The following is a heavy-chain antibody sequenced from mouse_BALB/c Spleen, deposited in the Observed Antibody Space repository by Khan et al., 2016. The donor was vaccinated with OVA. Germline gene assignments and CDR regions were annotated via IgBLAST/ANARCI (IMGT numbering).Heavy chain of an antibody. Sequence: EVQLEESGGGLVQPGGSMKLSCVASGFTFSNYWMNWVRQSPEKGLEWVAEIRFNSDDYVTHYAVSVQGRFTISRADYKSSVYLQVNNLRADDTGIYYCWIRLWGQGTTLTVSS. CDR3: WIRL. D-gene: IGHD1-2*01. CDR2: IRFNSDDYVT. J-gene: IGHJ2*01. CDR1: GFTFSNYW. V-gene: IGHV6-6*02.